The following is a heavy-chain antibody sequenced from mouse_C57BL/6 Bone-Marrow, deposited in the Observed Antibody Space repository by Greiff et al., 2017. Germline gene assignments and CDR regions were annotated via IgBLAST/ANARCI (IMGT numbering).Heavy chain of an antibody. J-gene: IGHJ1*03. CDR3: AIYRRGYGSSYWYFDV. CDR2: IYPSDSET. CDR1: GYTFTSYW. D-gene: IGHD1-1*01. V-gene: IGHV1-61*01. Sequence: VQLQQPGAELVRPGSSVKLSCKASGYTFTSYWMDWVKQRPGQGLEWIGNIYPSDSETHYNQKFKDKATLTVDKSSSTAYMQLSSLTSEDSAVYYCAIYRRGYGSSYWYFDVWGTGTTVTVSS.